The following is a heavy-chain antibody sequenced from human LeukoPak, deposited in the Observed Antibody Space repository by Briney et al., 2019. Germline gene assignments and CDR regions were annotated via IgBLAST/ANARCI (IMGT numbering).Heavy chain of an antibody. D-gene: IGHD3-22*01. CDR1: GFTFSSYG. J-gene: IGHJ4*02. Sequence: PGGSLRLSCAASGFTFSSYGMHWVRQAPGKGLEWVAVISYDGSNKYYADSVKGRFTISRDNSKNTLYLQMNSLRAEDTAVYYCAKDRDRGYYDSSGYHYWGQGTLVTVSS. CDR3: AKDRDRGYYDSSGYHY. V-gene: IGHV3-30*18. CDR2: ISYDGSNK.